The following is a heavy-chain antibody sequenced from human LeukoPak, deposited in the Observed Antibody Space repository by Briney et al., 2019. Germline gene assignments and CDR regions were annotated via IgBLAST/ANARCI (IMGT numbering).Heavy chain of an antibody. CDR2: IKEDGSET. J-gene: IGHJ5*02. D-gene: IGHD2-15*01. CDR3: ARDVGRFCTRGSCFSDA. V-gene: IGHV3-7*05. Sequence: PGRSLRLSCAGSGXQFNTYWISWIRQAPGKGLQCLGNIKEDGSETYYVGSLKGRITISRDNAKNSSFLEMSRLGVEDTAVYYCARDVGRFCTRGSCFSDAWGQGTLVTVSS. CDR1: GXQFNTYW.